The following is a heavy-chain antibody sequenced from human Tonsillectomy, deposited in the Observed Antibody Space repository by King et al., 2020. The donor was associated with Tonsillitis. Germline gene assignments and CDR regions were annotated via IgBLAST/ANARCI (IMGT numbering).Heavy chain of an antibody. CDR2: IKQDGSEK. CDR1: GFTFSSYW. D-gene: IGHD6-19*01. Sequence: VQLVESGGGLVQPGGSLRVSCAASGFTFSSYWMTWVLQAPGKGLEWVANIKQDGSEKYYVDSVKGRFTISRDNAKNSLYLQMSSLRAEDTAVYYCARDPALFHTTGWYGGGMDVWGQGTTVTVSS. J-gene: IGHJ6*02. CDR3: ARDPALFHTTGWYGGGMDV. V-gene: IGHV3-7*03.